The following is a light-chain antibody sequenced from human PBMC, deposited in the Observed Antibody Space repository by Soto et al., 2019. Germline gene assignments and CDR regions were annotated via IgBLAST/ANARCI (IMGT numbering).Light chain of an antibody. J-gene: IGKJ2*01. CDR1: QSVSSSY. CDR2: GAS. Sequence: EIVLTQSPGTLSLSPGERATLSCRASQSVSSSYLAWYQQKPGQAPRLLIYGASSRATGIPDMFSGSGSGKDFTLTISRLDPEYFAVYYCQQYGSSPPYTFGQGTKLEIK. CDR3: QQYGSSPPYT. V-gene: IGKV3-20*01.